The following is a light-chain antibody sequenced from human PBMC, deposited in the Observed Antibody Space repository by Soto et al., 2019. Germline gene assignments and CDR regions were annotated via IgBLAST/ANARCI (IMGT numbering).Light chain of an antibody. CDR3: KQYESFSGT. CDR1: QSVSGW. V-gene: IGKV1-5*01. CDR2: DAS. J-gene: IGKJ1*01. Sequence: QSTQTTSTLSASLGDTGHVPCRASQSVSGWLAWYQQKPGEAPKLLIYDASALPRGVPSRFSGSGSGTKFTLTIASLQPDDFATYCCKQYESFSGTFGPGTKVDIK.